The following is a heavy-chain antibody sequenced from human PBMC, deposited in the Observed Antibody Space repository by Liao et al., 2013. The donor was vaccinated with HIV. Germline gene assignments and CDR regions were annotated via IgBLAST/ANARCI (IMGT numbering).Heavy chain of an antibody. Sequence: QVQLQESGPGLVRPSETLSLTCAVYGGPFSYYHWAWIRQSPGKGLEWIGETNHTGSTNYNPSLKSRVTISADRSRNQFSLKLRSVTAADTAVYYCARVPHYDGSGYPLDLWGQGTMVTVSS. CDR1: GGPFSYYH. V-gene: IGHV4-34*01. J-gene: IGHJ3*01. CDR2: TNHTGST. D-gene: IGHD3-22*01. CDR3: ARVPHYDGSGYPLDL.